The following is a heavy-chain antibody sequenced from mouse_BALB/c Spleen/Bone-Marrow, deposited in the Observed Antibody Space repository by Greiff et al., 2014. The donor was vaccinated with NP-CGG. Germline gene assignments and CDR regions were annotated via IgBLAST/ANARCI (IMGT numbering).Heavy chain of an antibody. V-gene: IGHV14-1*02. CDR1: GFNIKDYY. CDR3: TRWVYYGSSYFDY. D-gene: IGHD1-1*01. Sequence: EVQLQQSGAEFVRPGALVKLSCNASGFNIKDYYMHWVKQRPEQGLEWIGWIDPENGNTIYDPKFPGKASITADTSSNTAYLQLSSLTSEDTAVCYCTRWVYYGSSYFDYWGHGTTLTVSS. J-gene: IGHJ2*01. CDR2: IDPENGNT.